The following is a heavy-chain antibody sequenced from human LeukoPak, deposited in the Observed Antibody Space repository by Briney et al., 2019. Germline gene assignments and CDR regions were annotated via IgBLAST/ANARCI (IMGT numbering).Heavy chain of an antibody. Sequence: TSETLSLTCTVSGGSISSYYWSWIRQPAGKGLEWIGRIYTSGSTNYNPSLKSRVTMSVDTSKNQFSLKLSSVTAEDTAVYYCARDFRSLLLWFGEFSVDPWGQGTLVTVSS. CDR3: ARDFRSLLLWFGEFSVDP. J-gene: IGHJ5*02. D-gene: IGHD3-10*01. CDR1: GGSISSYY. V-gene: IGHV4-4*07. CDR2: IYTSGST.